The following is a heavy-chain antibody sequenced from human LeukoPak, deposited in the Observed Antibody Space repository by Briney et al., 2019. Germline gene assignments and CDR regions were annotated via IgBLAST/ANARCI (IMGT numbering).Heavy chain of an antibody. V-gene: IGHV4-39*07. CDR1: GGSISSSSYY. Sequence: SETLSLTCTVSGGSISSSSYYWGWIRQLPGKGLEWIGSIYYSGSTYYNPSLKSRVTISVDTSKNQFSLKLSSVTAADTAVYYCARVHGSGSYPDYWGQGTLVTVSS. CDR2: IYYSGST. CDR3: ARVHGSGSYPDY. D-gene: IGHD3-10*01. J-gene: IGHJ4*02.